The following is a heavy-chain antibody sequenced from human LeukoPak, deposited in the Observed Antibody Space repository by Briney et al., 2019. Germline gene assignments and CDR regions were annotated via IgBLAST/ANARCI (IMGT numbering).Heavy chain of an antibody. CDR2: IRYDGSNK. D-gene: IGHD3-3*01. CDR1: GFTFSSYG. CDR3: AKDSAVFGSGPYYYHYMDV. Sequence: GRSLRLSCAASGFTFSSYGMHWVRQAPGKGLEWVAFIRYDGSNKYYADSVKGRFTISRDNSKNTLYLQMNSLRAEDTAVYYCAKDSAVFGSGPYYYHYMDVWGEGTTVTVSS. V-gene: IGHV3-30*02. J-gene: IGHJ6*03.